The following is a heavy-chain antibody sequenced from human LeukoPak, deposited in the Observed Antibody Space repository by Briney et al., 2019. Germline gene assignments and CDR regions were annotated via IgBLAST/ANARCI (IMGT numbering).Heavy chain of an antibody. J-gene: IGHJ4*02. D-gene: IGHD6-6*01. CDR3: AKEGRSSTPGY. CDR1: GFTFSNYN. V-gene: IGHV3-21*01. Sequence: GGSLRLSCAASGFTFSNYNMDWVRRAPGKGVEWVSSISDSGSNVYYADSVKGRFTISRDNAKNSLFLQMNSLRAEDTAVYYCAKEGRSSTPGYWGQGTLVTVSS. CDR2: ISDSGSNV.